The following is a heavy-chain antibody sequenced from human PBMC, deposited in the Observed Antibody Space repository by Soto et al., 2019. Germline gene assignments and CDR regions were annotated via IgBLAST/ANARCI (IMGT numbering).Heavy chain of an antibody. J-gene: IGHJ4*02. V-gene: IGHV1-69*12. CDR1: GGTFSSYA. CDR3: ASPSIAAAGSYFDY. CDR2: IIPIFGTA. D-gene: IGHD6-13*01. Sequence: QVQLVQSGAEVKKPGSSVKVSCKASGGTFSSYAISWVRQAPGQGLEWMGGIIPIFGTANYAQKFQGRVTITADESTSTAYMERSSLRSEDTAVYYCASPSIAAAGSYFDYWGQGTLVTVSS.